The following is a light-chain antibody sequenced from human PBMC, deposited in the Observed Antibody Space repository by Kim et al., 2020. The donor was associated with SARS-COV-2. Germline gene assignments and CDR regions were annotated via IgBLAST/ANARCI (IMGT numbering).Light chain of an antibody. CDR3: HARISSTEEYV. Sequence: SSELTQDPALSVALGQTVRITCQGDSLRNSYAGWYQQKPGQAPLLVMHCENSRPSGIPDRFSGSSSGNTATLTITGSQAEDEADYYCHARISSTEEYVFG. CDR1: SLRNSY. J-gene: IGLJ1*01. V-gene: IGLV3-19*01. CDR2: CEN.